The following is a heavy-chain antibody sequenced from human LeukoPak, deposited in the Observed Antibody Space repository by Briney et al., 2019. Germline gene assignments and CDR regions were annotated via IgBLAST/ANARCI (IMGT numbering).Heavy chain of an antibody. CDR1: GYTFTSYG. J-gene: IGHJ3*02. V-gene: IGHV1-18*01. Sequence: ASVKVSCKASGYTFTSYGISWVRQAPGQGLEWMGWISAYNGNTNYAQKLQGRVTMATDTSTSTAYMELRSLRSDDTAVYYCARDRGNYYGSGSYYKIPEGAFDTWGQGTMVTVSS. CDR3: ARDRGNYYGSGSYYKIPEGAFDT. CDR2: ISAYNGNT. D-gene: IGHD3-10*01.